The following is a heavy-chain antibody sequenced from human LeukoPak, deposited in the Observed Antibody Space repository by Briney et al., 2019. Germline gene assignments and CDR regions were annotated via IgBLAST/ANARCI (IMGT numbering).Heavy chain of an antibody. V-gene: IGHV3-30-3*01. Sequence: GGSLRLSCVASGSTFSSFTMHWVRQAPGKGLEWVAVISCDGSNKYYADSMRGRFSISRDDSKNTLYLQMNSLRVEDTAVYYCARETGSSPFDYWGQGTLVTVSS. CDR2: ISCDGSNK. CDR1: GSTFSSFT. J-gene: IGHJ4*02. D-gene: IGHD6-13*01. CDR3: ARETGSSPFDY.